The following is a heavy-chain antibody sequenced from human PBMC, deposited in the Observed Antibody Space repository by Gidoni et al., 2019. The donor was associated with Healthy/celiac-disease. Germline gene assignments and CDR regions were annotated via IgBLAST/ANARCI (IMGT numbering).Heavy chain of an antibody. J-gene: IGHJ3*02. CDR1: AGPISSYY. Sequence: QVQLQESGPGLVKPSETLSLTCTVSAGPISSYYWSWIRQPPGKGLEWIGYIYYSGSTNYNPSLKSRVTISVDTSKNQFSLKLSSVTAADTAVYYCARLKIVVVPAAMPTDAFDIWGQGTMVTVSS. V-gene: IGHV4-59*01. CDR2: IYYSGST. CDR3: ARLKIVVVPAAMPTDAFDI. D-gene: IGHD2-2*01.